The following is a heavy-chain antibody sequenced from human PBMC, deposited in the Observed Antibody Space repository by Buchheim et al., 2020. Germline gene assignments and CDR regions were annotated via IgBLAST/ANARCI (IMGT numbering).Heavy chain of an antibody. CDR3: ARPFRSGYWPFDS. V-gene: IGHV4-4*02. J-gene: IGHJ4*02. CDR2: IHHTGST. CDR1: GVSISSTSY. Sequence: QVQLQESGPGLAKPSGTLSLTCAVSGVSISSTSYWSWVRQPPAKGLEWIGEIHHTGSTNYNPSLQSRVPISIDKSKNHHSLKVTSVTAADTAVYYCARPFRSGYWPFDSWGQGTL. D-gene: IGHD3-3*01.